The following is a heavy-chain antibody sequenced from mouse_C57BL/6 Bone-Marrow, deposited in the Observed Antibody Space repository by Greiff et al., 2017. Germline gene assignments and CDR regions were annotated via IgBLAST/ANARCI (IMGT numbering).Heavy chain of an antibody. CDR1: GFTFSDYG. CDR2: ISSGSSTI. V-gene: IGHV5-17*01. J-gene: IGHJ1*01. CDR3: ARRGLGLWYFDV. D-gene: IGHD4-1*01. Sequence: EVKLMESGGGLVKPGGSLKLSCAASGFTFSDYGMHWVRQAPEKGLEWVAYISSGSSTIYYADTVKGRFTISRDNAKNTLFLQMTSLRSEETAMYYCARRGLGLWYFDVWGPGTTVTVSS.